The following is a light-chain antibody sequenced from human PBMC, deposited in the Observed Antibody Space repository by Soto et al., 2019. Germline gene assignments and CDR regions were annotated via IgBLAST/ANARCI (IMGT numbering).Light chain of an antibody. CDR2: AAS. J-gene: IGKJ4*01. CDR1: QSISSY. CDR3: QQSYSTPQT. V-gene: IGKV1-39*01. Sequence: DIQMTQSPSSLSASVGDRVTITCRASQSISSYLNWYQQKPGKAPKLLIYAASSLQSGVPSRFSGSGSGTDFTLTISSLQPEDFATYYCQQSYSTPQTFGGGTKVDI.